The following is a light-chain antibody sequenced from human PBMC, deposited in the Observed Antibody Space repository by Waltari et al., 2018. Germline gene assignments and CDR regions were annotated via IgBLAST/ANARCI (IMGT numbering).Light chain of an antibody. V-gene: IGLV2-14*01. CDR1: RSDIGTYHY. CDR3: CSYTRSSTYV. Sequence: QSALPPPASVSGSPGQSITISCTGTRSDIGTYHYLSWYQQYPGKAPKLMIYDVNKRPSGVSDRFSGSKSGNTASLTISGLQAEDEADYYCCSYTRSSTYVFGTGTQVTVL. CDR2: DVN. J-gene: IGLJ1*01.